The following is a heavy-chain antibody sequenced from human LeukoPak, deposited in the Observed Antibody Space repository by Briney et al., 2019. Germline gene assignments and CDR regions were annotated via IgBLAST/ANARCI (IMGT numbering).Heavy chain of an antibody. Sequence: SETLSLTCTVSGGSVNSYYLSWIRQPAGKTLEWIGRIYDGGSTYYNPSLKSRVTISVDTSKNQFSLKLKSVTAADTAVYYCARGGYYGSGNDFRFDPWGQGTLVTVSS. CDR3: ARGGYYGSGNDFRFDP. J-gene: IGHJ5*02. D-gene: IGHD3-10*01. CDR1: GGSVNSYY. CDR2: IYDGGST. V-gene: IGHV4-4*07.